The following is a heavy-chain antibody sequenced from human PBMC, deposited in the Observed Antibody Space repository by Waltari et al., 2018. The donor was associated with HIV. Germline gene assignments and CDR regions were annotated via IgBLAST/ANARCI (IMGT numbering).Heavy chain of an antibody. CDR2: INSDGSST. J-gene: IGHJ6*02. CDR3: SSLTQLNGMDV. CDR1: GFTFSSYW. Sequence: EVQLVESGGGLVQPGGSLRISCAASGFTFSSYWMPWVRHAPGKGLVWVSRINSDGSSTSYADSVNGRFTISRDNAKNTLYLQMNSLRAEDTAVYYCSSLTQLNGMDVWGQGTTVTVSS. V-gene: IGHV3-74*01. D-gene: IGHD1-1*01.